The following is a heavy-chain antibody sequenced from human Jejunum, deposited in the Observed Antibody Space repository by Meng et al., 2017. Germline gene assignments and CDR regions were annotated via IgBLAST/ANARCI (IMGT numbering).Heavy chain of an antibody. D-gene: IGHD4-11*01. V-gene: IGHV4-39*07. Sequence: DGSITDTNYYWGWIRQPPGKGLQWIGSIYHSGSVYYNPSLKSRVTLLADTSKNQFSLRLSSVTAADTAVYYCARLEGDSNYIHKGGFDIWGQGTMVTVSS. CDR3: ARLEGDSNYIHKGGFDI. CDR2: IYHSGSV. CDR1: DGSITDTNYY. J-gene: IGHJ3*02.